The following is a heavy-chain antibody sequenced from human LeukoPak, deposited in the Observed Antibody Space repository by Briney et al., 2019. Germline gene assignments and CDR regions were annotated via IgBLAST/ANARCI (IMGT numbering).Heavy chain of an antibody. Sequence: SETLSLTCTVSGDSISSYYWSWLRQPPGKGLEWIGYIDYSGSTNYNPSLKSRVTISVDTSKNKFSLILRSVTAADTAVYYCARDLNDSNGYYYGWFDHWGQGTLVTVSS. V-gene: IGHV4-59*01. D-gene: IGHD3-22*01. J-gene: IGHJ5*02. CDR2: IDYSGST. CDR1: GDSISSYY. CDR3: ARDLNDSNGYYYGWFDH.